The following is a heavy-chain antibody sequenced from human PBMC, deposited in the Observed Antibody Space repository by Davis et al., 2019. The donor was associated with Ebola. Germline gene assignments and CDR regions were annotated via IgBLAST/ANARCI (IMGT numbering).Heavy chain of an antibody. J-gene: IGHJ6*02. CDR1: GGSFSGYY. Sequence: MPSETLSLTCAVYGGSFSGYYWSWIRQPPGKGLEWIGEINHSGSTNYNPSLKSRVTISVDTSKNQFSLKLSSVTAADTAVYYCARHGIAARQSSYYYYGMDVWGQGTTVTVSS. CDR3: ARHGIAARQSSYYYYGMDV. V-gene: IGHV4-34*01. D-gene: IGHD6-6*01. CDR2: INHSGST.